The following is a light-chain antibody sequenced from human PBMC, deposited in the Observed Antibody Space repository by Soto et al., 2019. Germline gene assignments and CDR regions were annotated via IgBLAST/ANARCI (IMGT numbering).Light chain of an antibody. V-gene: IGKV1-9*01. CDR2: EAS. Sequence: SKLTQSPSSLSASIGDRVTITCRASQDINSYLAWYQQKPGKAPNLLIYEASILQRGVPSRFSGSISGTDFTLTISSLQAEDFATYYCQQTRSYPSTFGGGTKVDIK. J-gene: IGKJ4*01. CDR1: QDINSY. CDR3: QQTRSYPST.